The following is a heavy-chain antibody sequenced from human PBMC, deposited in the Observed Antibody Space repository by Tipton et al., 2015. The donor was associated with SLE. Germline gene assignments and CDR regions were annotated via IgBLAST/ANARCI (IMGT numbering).Heavy chain of an antibody. J-gene: IGHJ4*02. CDR2: IYYSGST. CDR1: GGSISSSSYY. CDR3: ARLSQSEHIVVRFDY. Sequence: TLSLTCTVSGGSISSSSYYWGWIRQSPGKGLEWIGSIYYSGSTYYNPSLKSRVTISVDTSKNQFSLKLSSVTAADTAVYYCARLSQSEHIVVRFDYWGQGTLVTVSS. D-gene: IGHD2-21*01. V-gene: IGHV4-39*07.